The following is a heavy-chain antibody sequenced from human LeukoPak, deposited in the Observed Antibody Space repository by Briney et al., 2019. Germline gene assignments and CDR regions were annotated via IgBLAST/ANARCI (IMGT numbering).Heavy chain of an antibody. Sequence: XAXXGFTFXDHYLDWVRQAPGKGLEWVGRSRSKTNRYTTQYAASVKGRFTISRDDSKNSLYLQMNSLKTGDTAVYXXAXXXXXGXXLXYWGLGXLXTVSS. CDR2: SRSKTNRYTT. CDR3: AXXXXXGXXLXY. D-gene: IGHD6-19*01. CDR1: GFTFXDHY. J-gene: IGHJ4*02. V-gene: IGHV3-72*01.